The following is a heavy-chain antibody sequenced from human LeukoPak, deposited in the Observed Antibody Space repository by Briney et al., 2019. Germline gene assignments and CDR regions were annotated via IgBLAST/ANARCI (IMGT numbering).Heavy chain of an antibody. Sequence: ETLSLTCTVSGGSISSYYWSWIRQPPGKGLEWIGYIYYSGSTNYNPSLKSRVTISVDTSKNQFSLKLSSVTAADTAVYYCARQRRGYCGGDCSNSHFDYWGQGTLVTVSS. CDR3: ARQRRGYCGGDCSNSHFDY. CDR2: IYYSGST. CDR1: GGSISSYY. D-gene: IGHD2-21*02. J-gene: IGHJ4*02. V-gene: IGHV4-59*08.